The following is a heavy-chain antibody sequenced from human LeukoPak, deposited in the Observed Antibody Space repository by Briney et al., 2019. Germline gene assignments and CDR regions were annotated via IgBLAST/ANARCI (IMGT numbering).Heavy chain of an antibody. V-gene: IGHV1-8*01. CDR1: GYTFTSYD. CDR3: ARDPYDSSGYYDFDY. J-gene: IGHJ4*02. CDR2: INPNSGNT. Sequence: ASVKVSCKASGYTFTSYDINWVRRATGQGLEWMGWINPNSGNTGYAQKFQGRVTMTRNTSISTAYMELSSLRSEDTAVYYCARDPYDSSGYYDFDYWGQGTLVTVSS. D-gene: IGHD3-22*01.